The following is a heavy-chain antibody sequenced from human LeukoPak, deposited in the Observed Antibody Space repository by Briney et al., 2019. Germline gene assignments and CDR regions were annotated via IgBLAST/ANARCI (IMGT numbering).Heavy chain of an antibody. CDR3: ARAYWGYYCYYGMDV. V-gene: IGHV1-8*01. CDR2: MNPNSGNT. D-gene: IGHD3-16*01. CDR1: GHTFTSYD. J-gene: IGHJ6*02. Sequence: GASVKVSCKASGHTFTSYDINWVRQATGQGLEWMGWMNPNSGNTGYAQKFQGRVTMTRNTSISTAYMELSSLRSEDTAVYYCARAYWGYYCYYGMDVWGQGTTVTVSS.